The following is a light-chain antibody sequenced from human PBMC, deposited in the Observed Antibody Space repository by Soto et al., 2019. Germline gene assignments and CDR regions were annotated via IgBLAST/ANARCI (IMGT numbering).Light chain of an antibody. J-gene: IGKJ1*01. CDR1: QSLSND. V-gene: IGKV3-20*01. CDR2: GAS. CDR3: QKYGSSPWT. Sequence: ELVMTQSPATLSVSPGARATLSCKASQSLSNDLAWYQQKPGQANRLLISGASSRATGIPDRFSGRGSGTDFTLTISRLEPEEFAVYYCQKYGSSPWTVGNGNKVVIK.